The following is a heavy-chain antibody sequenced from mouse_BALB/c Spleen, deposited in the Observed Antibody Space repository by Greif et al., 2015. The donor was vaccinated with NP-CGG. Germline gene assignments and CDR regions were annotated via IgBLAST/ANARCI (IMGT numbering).Heavy chain of an antibody. Sequence: EVKVVESGGGLVQPGGSLRLSCATSGFTFTDYYMSWVRQPPGKALEWLGFIRNEANGYTTEYSASVKGRFTISRDNSQSSLYLQMNTLRAEDSATYYCARDSDYDAGMEYWGQGTSGTVSS. CDR1: GFTFTDYY. D-gene: IGHD2-4*01. V-gene: IGHV7-3*02. CDR3: ARDSDYDAGMEY. CDR2: IRNEANGYTT. J-gene: IGHJ4*01.